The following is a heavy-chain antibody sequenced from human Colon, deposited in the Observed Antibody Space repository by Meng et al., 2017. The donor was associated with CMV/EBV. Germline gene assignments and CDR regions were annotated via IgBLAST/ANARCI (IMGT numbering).Heavy chain of an antibody. J-gene: IGHJ3*02. D-gene: IGHD1-14*01. CDR2: ISGSGGST. V-gene: IGHV3-23*01. CDR3: ARERPTTDAFDS. Sequence: GESLKISCAASGFSFSDYWVTWVRQAPGKGLEWVSAISGSGGSTYYADSVKGRFTISRDNSKNTLYLQMNSLRAEDTAVYYCARERPTTDAFDSWGQGTMVTVSS. CDR1: GFSFSDYW.